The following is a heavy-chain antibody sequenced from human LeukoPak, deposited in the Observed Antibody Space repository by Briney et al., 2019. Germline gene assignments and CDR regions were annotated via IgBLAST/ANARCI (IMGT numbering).Heavy chain of an antibody. Sequence: SVKVSCKASGGTFSSYAISWVRQAPGQGLEWMGRIIPILGIANYAQKFQGRVTITADKSTSTAYMELSSLRSEDTAVYYCARLGCSDVSCYKYYFDYWGQGTLVTVSS. D-gene: IGHD2-15*01. CDR2: IIPILGIA. CDR1: GGTFSSYA. V-gene: IGHV1-69*04. CDR3: ARLGCSDVSCYKYYFDY. J-gene: IGHJ4*02.